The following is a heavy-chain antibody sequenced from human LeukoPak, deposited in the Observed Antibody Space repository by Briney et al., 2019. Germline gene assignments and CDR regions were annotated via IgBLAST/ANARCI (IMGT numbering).Heavy chain of an antibody. Sequence: PSQTLSLTCAVSGGSISSGGYSWSWIRQPPGKGLEWIGYIYHSGSTYYNPSLKSRVTISVDRSKNQFSLKPSSVTAADTAVYYCASYVLRYFDWLRRDAFDIWGQGTMVTVSS. V-gene: IGHV4-30-2*01. CDR1: GGSISSGGYS. CDR3: ASYVLRYFDWLRRDAFDI. D-gene: IGHD3-9*01. CDR2: IYHSGST. J-gene: IGHJ3*02.